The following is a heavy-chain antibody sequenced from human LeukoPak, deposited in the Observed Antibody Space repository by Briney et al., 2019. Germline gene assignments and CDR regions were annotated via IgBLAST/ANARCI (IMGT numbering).Heavy chain of an antibody. Sequence: GGSLRLSCAASGFTFTSYAVHWVRKAPGKGLEWVSSISSSSSYIYYADSVKGRFTISRDNAKNSLYLQMNSLRAEDTAVYYCARGGRGSTSCYDWGQGTLVTVSS. D-gene: IGHD2-2*01. J-gene: IGHJ4*02. V-gene: IGHV3-21*01. CDR2: ISSSSSYI. CDR3: ARGGRGSTSCYD. CDR1: GFTFTSYA.